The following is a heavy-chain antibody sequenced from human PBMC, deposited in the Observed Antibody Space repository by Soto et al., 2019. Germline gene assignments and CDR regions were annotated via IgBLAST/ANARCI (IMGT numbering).Heavy chain of an antibody. D-gene: IGHD2-15*01. CDR2: IYYSGST. CDR1: GGSISSGGYY. CDR3: ARTYLYCSCGSCSFKGWSDP. Sequence: QGQLQESGPGLVKPSQTLSLTSTVSGGSISSGGYYWSWIHQHPGKGLEWIGYIYYSGSTYYNPSLKSRVTISVDTSKNQFSLKLSSVTAADAAVYYCARTYLYCSCGSCSFKGWSDPWGQGTLVTVSS. V-gene: IGHV4-31*03. J-gene: IGHJ5*02.